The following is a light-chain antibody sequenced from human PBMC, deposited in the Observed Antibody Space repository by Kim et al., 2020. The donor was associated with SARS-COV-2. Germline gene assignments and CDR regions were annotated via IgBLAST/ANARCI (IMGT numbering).Light chain of an antibody. CDR1: QSINTN. V-gene: IGKV3-15*01. CDR2: GAS. CDR3: QQYQDWPRT. Sequence: EIVMTQSPATLSVSPGDRATLSCRTSQSINTNVAWFQHKPGQAPRLLIYGASTRTTGIPARFSGSGSGTEFTLTITSLQSEDLAVYFCQQYQDWPRTLGQGTKLEIK. J-gene: IGKJ1*01.